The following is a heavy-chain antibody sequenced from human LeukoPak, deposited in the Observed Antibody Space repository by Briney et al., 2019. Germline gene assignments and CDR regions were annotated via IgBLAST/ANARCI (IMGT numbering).Heavy chain of an antibody. J-gene: IGHJ5*02. D-gene: IGHD3-22*01. CDR3: AKDLYDSSGPNWFDP. V-gene: IGHV3-30*02. CDR1: GFTFSSYG. CDR2: IRYDGSNK. Sequence: GGSLRLPCAASGFTFSSYGMHWVRQAPGKGLEWVAFIRYDGSNKYYADSVKGRFTISRDNSKNTLYLQMNSLRAEDTAVYYCAKDLYDSSGPNWFDPWGQGTLVTVSS.